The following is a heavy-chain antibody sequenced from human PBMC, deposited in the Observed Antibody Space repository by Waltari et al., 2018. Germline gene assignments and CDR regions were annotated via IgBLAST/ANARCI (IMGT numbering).Heavy chain of an antibody. V-gene: IGHV3-21*03. CDR3: TGTAWLIAGLDV. D-gene: IGHD6-19*01. CDR1: GFTFSTYS. J-gene: IGHJ6*02. Sequence: EVQLVDSGGGLVKPGGSLRLSCAASGFTFSTYSMNWVRQVPGKGLEWVSSISSSSSSIYYADSVKGRFTISRDDSKNTLYLQMNSLKTEDTAVYYCTGTAWLIAGLDVWGQGTTVTVSS. CDR2: ISSSSSSI.